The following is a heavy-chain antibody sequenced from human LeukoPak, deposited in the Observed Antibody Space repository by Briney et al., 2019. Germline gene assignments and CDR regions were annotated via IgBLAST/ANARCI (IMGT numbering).Heavy chain of an antibody. D-gene: IGHD3-22*01. Sequence: ASVKVSCKASGYTFTGYYMHWVRQAPGQGLEWMGWINPNSGGTNYAQKFQGRVTMTRDTSISTAYVALSRLRSDDTAVYYCARDGSYDSSGYGLDYWGQGTLVTVSS. CDR2: INPNSGGT. CDR3: ARDGSYDSSGYGLDY. J-gene: IGHJ4*02. V-gene: IGHV1-2*02. CDR1: GYTFTGYY.